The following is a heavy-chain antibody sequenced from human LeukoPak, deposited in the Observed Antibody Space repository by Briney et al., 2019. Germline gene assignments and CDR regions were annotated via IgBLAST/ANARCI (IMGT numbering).Heavy chain of an antibody. CDR3: ARSPWNYGSGNNWFDP. CDR1: GGSISSYY. CDR2: IYYSGST. J-gene: IGHJ5*02. D-gene: IGHD3-10*01. Sequence: PSETLSLTCTVSGGSISSYYWSWIRQPPGKGLDWIGYIYYSGSTNSNPSLKSRVTISVDTSKNQFSLKLSSVTAADTAVYYCARSPWNYGSGNNWFDPWGQGTLVTVSS. V-gene: IGHV4-59*01.